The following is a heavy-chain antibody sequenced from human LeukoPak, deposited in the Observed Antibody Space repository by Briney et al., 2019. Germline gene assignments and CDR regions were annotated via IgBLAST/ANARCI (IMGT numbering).Heavy chain of an antibody. J-gene: IGHJ5*02. CDR3: ARVPKVLTGYYKFDP. D-gene: IGHD3-9*01. Sequence: ASVKVSCKASGYTFTGYYMHWVRQAPGQGLEWMGWINPNSGGTNYAQKFQGRVTMTRDTSISTAYMELSRLRSDDTAVYYCARVPKVLTGYYKFDPWGQGTLVTVSS. CDR1: GYTFTGYY. V-gene: IGHV1-2*02. CDR2: INPNSGGT.